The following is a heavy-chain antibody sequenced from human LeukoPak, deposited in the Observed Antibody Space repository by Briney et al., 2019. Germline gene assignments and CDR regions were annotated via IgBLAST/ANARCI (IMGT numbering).Heavy chain of an antibody. CDR2: IIPILGIA. CDR3: ASGLAALDY. V-gene: IGHV1-69*04. J-gene: IGHJ4*02. D-gene: IGHD6-13*01. CDR1: GGTFSSYA. Sequence: SVKVSCKASGGTFSSYAISWVRQAPGQGPEWTGRIIPILGIANYAQKFQGRVTITADKSTSTAYMELSSLRSEDTAVYYCASGLAALDYWGQGTLVTVSS.